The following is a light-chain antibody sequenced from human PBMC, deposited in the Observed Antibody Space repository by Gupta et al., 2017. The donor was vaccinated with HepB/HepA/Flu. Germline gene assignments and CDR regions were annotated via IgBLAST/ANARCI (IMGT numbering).Light chain of an antibody. CDR3: QHRGT. Sequence: EVVLTQSPATLSLSPGERATLSCRASQSVNSYLDWYQQRPGQAPRLLLYRASSRATGIPARFMGSGSGTDFTLTISSLEPEDFAVYYCQHRGTFGQGTNVEIK. J-gene: IGKJ1*01. CDR1: QSVNSY. CDR2: RAS. V-gene: IGKV3-11*01.